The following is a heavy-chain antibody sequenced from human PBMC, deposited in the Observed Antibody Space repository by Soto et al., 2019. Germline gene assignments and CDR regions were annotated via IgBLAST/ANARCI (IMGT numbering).Heavy chain of an antibody. V-gene: IGHV3-23*01. CDR1: GFTFSSYA. Sequence: GGSLRLSCAASGFTFSSYAMSWVRQAPGKGLEWVSAISGSGGSTYYADSVKGRFTISRDNSKNTLYLQMNSLRAEDTAVYYCAKVLSYDSSGYPPFDYWGQGTLVTVSS. CDR3: AKVLSYDSSGYPPFDY. J-gene: IGHJ4*02. D-gene: IGHD3-22*01. CDR2: ISGSGGST.